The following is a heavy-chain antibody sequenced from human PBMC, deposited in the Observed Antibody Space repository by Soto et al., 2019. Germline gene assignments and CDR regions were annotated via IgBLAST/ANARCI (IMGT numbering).Heavy chain of an antibody. Sequence: SVKVSCKASGGTFSSYAISWVRQAPGQGLEWMGGIIPIFGTANYAQKFQGRVTITADESTSTAYMELSSLRSEDTAVYYCARVPSVRSYYDILTGYRIGGMDVWGQGTTVTV. D-gene: IGHD3-9*01. CDR1: GGTFSSYA. CDR2: IIPIFGTA. J-gene: IGHJ6*02. CDR3: ARVPSVRSYYDILTGYRIGGMDV. V-gene: IGHV1-69*13.